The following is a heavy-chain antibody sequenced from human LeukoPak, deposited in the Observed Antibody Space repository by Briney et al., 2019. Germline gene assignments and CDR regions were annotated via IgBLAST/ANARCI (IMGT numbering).Heavy chain of an antibody. Sequence: SETLSLTCTVSGGSISSHYWSWIRQPPGKGLEWIGYIYYSGSTNYNPSLKSRVTISVDTSKNQFSLKLSSVTAADTAMYYCARGGGSRYYASGSLNWFDSWGQGTLVTVSS. CDR2: IYYSGST. V-gene: IGHV4-59*11. CDR1: GGSISSHY. J-gene: IGHJ5*01. D-gene: IGHD3-10*01. CDR3: ARGGGSRYYASGSLNWFDS.